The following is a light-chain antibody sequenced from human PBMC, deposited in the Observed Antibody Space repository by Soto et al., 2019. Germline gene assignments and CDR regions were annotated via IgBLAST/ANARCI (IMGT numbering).Light chain of an antibody. CDR1: QRISNW. CDR3: QQATNFPA. V-gene: IGKV1-12*01. Sequence: DIQMTQSPSSVSASVGDRVTITCRASQRISNWVAWYQLKPGKAPKLLIYAVSSLQTGVPSRFSGGGSGTDSTLTINNLQPEDFATYYCQQATNFPAFGQGTKVEVK. J-gene: IGKJ1*01. CDR2: AVS.